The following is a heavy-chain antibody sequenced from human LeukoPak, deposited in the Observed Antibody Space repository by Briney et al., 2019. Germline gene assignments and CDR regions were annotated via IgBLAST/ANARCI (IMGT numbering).Heavy chain of an antibody. Sequence: GGSLRLSCAASGFRFSSYWMNWVRQAPGKGLEWLANINLDGSEKYYVDSVKGRFTISRDNSKNTLYLQMNSLRAEDTAVYYCAKDKENRWGISSGNWFDPWGQGTLVTVSS. V-gene: IGHV3-7*03. CDR2: INLDGSEK. CDR3: AKDKENRWGISSGNWFDP. J-gene: IGHJ5*02. CDR1: GFRFSSYW. D-gene: IGHD2/OR15-2a*01.